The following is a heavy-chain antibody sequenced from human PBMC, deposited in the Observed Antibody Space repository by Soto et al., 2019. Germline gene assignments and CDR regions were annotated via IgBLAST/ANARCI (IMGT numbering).Heavy chain of an antibody. CDR2: IIPIFGTG. CDR3: ARARTSSCPVGCWFDP. V-gene: IGHV1-69*12. J-gene: IGHJ5*02. Sequence: QVQLVQSGAEVKKPGSSVKVSCKASGGTFSSYAISWVRQAPGQGLEWMGGIIPIFGTGNYAQKVQGRVTITADESTSTAYMELSSLRSEDKAVYYCARARTSSCPVGCWFDPWGQGTLVTVSS. D-gene: IGHD2-15*01. CDR1: GGTFSSYA.